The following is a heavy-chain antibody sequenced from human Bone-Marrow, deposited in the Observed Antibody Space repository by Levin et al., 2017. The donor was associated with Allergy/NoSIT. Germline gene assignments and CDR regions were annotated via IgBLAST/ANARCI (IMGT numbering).Heavy chain of an antibody. CDR3: ARGWFRDGGYFDS. D-gene: IGHD3-10*01. Sequence: QSGGSLRLSCAASGFIFRSYEMNWLRQAPGKGLEWVSYVSSSGSDMFYADSVRGRFTISRDNGKNSLYLQLNSLRAEDTALYYCARGWFRDGGYFDSWGQGTLVTVSS. J-gene: IGHJ4*02. CDR1: GFIFRSYE. CDR2: VSSSGSDM. V-gene: IGHV3-48*03.